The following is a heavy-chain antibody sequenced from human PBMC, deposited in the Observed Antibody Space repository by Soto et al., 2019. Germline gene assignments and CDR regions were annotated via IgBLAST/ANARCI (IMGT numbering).Heavy chain of an antibody. CDR1: GDSIISYY. CDR3: ARTIAVAHFGWFDP. V-gene: IGHV4-59*08. CDR2: IYYSGST. J-gene: IGHJ5*02. D-gene: IGHD6-19*01. Sequence: SETLCLTCTGSGDSIISYYWSWIRQPPGKGLEWIGYIYYSGSTNYNPSLKSRVTISVDTSKNQFSLKLSSVAAADTAVYYCARTIAVAHFGWFDPWGQGTLVTVS.